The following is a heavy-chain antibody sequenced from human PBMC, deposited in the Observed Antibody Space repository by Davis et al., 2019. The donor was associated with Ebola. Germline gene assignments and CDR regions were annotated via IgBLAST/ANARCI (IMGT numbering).Heavy chain of an antibody. CDR2: VSGSGTTT. D-gene: IGHD2-2*02. CDR3: AKASWGPAARPLLDS. Sequence: GESLKISCAASGFTFRTYAMNWVRQAPGKGLEWVSAVSGSGTTTAYADSVKGRFTISRDNSNNTLYLQMNSLRVEVTARYYCAKASWGPAARPLLDSWGQGTLVTVSS. V-gene: IGHV3-23*01. CDR1: GFTFRTYA. J-gene: IGHJ4*02.